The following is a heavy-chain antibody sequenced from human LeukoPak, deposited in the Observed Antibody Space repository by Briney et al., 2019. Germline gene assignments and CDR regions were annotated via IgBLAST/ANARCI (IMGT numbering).Heavy chain of an antibody. D-gene: IGHD6-6*01. CDR3: AKGYSSSLYYYYYMDV. V-gene: IGHV3-23*01. CDR2: ISGSGGST. CDR1: GFTFSSYA. Sequence: PGGSLRLSCAASGFTFSSYAVSWVRQAPGKGLEWVSAISGSGGSTYYADSVKGRFTISRDNSKNTLYLQMNSLRAEDTAVYYCAKGYSSSLYYYYYMDVWGKGTTVTVSS. J-gene: IGHJ6*03.